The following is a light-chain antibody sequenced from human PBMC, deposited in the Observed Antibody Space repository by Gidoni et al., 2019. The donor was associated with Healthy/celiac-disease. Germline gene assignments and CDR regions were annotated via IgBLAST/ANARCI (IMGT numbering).Light chain of an antibody. V-gene: IGKV4-1*01. J-gene: IGKJ1*01. Sequence: DIVMTQSPDSLAVTLGARATINCKSSQSVLYSSNNKNYLAWYQQKPGQPPKLLIYWASTRESGVPDRFSGSGSGTDFTLTISSLQAEDVAVYYCHQYYTAPQTLGQGTKVEIK. CDR1: QSVLYSSNNKNY. CDR2: WAS. CDR3: HQYYTAPQT.